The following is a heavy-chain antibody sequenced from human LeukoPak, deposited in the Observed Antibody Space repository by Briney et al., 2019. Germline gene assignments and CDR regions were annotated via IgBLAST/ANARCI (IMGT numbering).Heavy chain of an antibody. CDR3: ARAAAMVTSPYYYYYYMDV. J-gene: IGHJ6*03. Sequence: ASVTVSCKASGYTFTSYYMHWVRQAPGQGLEWMGIINPSGGSTSYAQKFQGRVTMTRDMSTSTVYMELSSLRSEDTAVYYCARAAAMVTSPYYYYYYMDVWGKGTTVTVSS. CDR1: GYTFTSYY. D-gene: IGHD5-18*01. CDR2: INPSGGST. V-gene: IGHV1-46*01.